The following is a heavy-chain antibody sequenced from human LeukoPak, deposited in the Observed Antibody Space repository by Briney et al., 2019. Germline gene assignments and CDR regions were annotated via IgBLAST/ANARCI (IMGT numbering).Heavy chain of an antibody. J-gene: IGHJ5*02. D-gene: IGHD2-15*01. CDR1: GYTFTSYD. Sequence: GASVKVSCKASGYTFTSYDINWVRQATGQGLEWMGWMNPNSGNTGYAQKFQGRVTMTRNTSISTAYMELSSLRSEDTAVYYCARDWGCSGGSCYENWFDPWGQGTLVTVSS. V-gene: IGHV1-8*01. CDR2: MNPNSGNT. CDR3: ARDWGCSGGSCYENWFDP.